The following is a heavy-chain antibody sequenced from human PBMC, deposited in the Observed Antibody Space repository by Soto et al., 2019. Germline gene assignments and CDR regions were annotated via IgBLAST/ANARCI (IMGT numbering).Heavy chain of an antibody. Sequence: SETLSLTCSVSGGSISSGYYYWSWIRQPPGKGLEWIGNIYYSGNTYYNPSLKSRLIISIDTSKNQVSLQVGSVTAADTAVYYCASSSLYGMDVCGHGTTVT. CDR1: GGSISSGYYY. CDR3: ASSSLYGMDV. V-gene: IGHV4-30-4*01. J-gene: IGHJ6*02. CDR2: IYYSGNT.